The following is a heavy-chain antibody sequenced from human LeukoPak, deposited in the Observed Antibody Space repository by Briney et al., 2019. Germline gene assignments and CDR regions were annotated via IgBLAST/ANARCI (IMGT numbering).Heavy chain of an antibody. D-gene: IGHD3-22*01. Sequence: GRTLRLSCAASGFTFENAYMSWVRHTPGEWLDWVGRIKRKSDGGTTDYAAPVKGRFTISRDDSTNPLFLQMNSLKTEDTAVYFCTTDYYDSRGYSSVFWGQGTLVTVSS. CDR1: GFTFENAY. CDR2: IKRKSDGGTT. V-gene: IGHV3-15*01. J-gene: IGHJ4*02. CDR3: TTDYYDSRGYSSVF.